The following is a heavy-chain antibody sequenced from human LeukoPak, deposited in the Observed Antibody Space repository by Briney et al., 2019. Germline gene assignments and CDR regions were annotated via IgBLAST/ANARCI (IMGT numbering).Heavy chain of an antibody. V-gene: IGHV3-53*01. D-gene: IGHD6-19*01. CDR1: GFTVSSNY. J-gene: IGHJ4*02. CDR2: IYSGGST. CDR3: ARTKIPAVPYFDY. Sequence: PGGSLRLSCAASGFTVSSNYMSWVRQPPGKGLEWVSVIYSGGSTYYADSVKGRFTISRDNSKNTLYLQMNSLRAEDTAVYYCARTKIPAVPYFDYSGQGTLVTVTS.